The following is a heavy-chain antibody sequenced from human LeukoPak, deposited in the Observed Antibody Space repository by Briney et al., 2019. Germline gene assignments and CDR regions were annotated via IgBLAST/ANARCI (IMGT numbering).Heavy chain of an antibody. Sequence: PSETLSLTCAVYGGSFSGYYWSWIRQPPGKGLEWIGEINHSGSTNYNPSLKSRVTISVDTSKNQFSLKLSSVTAADMAVYYCARGDYDSSGLTNAFDIWGQGTMVTVSS. D-gene: IGHD3-22*01. V-gene: IGHV4-34*01. CDR3: ARGDYDSSGLTNAFDI. CDR2: INHSGST. CDR1: GGSFSGYY. J-gene: IGHJ3*02.